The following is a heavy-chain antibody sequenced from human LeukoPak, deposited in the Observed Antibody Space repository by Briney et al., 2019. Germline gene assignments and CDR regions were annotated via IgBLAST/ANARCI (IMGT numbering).Heavy chain of an antibody. D-gene: IGHD7-27*01. V-gene: IGHV1-24*01. Sequence: ASVKVSCKASGYTLTELSMHWVRQAPGKGLEWMGGFDPEDGETIYAQKFQGRVTVTEDTSTDTAYMELSGLRSEDTAVYYCATAAGENGGYWFDPWGQGTLVTVSS. CDR2: FDPEDGET. CDR3: ATAAGENGGYWFDP. J-gene: IGHJ5*02. CDR1: GYTLTELS.